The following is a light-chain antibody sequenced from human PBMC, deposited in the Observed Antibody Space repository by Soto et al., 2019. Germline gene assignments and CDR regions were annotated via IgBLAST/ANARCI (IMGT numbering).Light chain of an antibody. CDR3: QQYNTYPWT. CDR1: QIISRW. CDR2: DAS. Sequence: IQMTQSPSTLSASVGDRVTITCRASQIISRWLAWYQRKSGKAPKFLIYDASSLESGVPSRFSGSGSGTEFTLTISTLQPDDFATYYCQQYNTYPWTFGQGTKVDIK. J-gene: IGKJ1*01. V-gene: IGKV1-5*01.